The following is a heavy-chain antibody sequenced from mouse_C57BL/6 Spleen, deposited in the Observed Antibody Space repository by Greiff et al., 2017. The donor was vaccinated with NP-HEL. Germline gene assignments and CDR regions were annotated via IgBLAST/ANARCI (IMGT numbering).Heavy chain of an antibody. V-gene: IGHV5-17*01. J-gene: IGHJ1*03. Sequence: EVQLVESGGGLVKPGGSLKLSCAASGFTFSDYGMHWVRQAPETGLEWVAYISSGSSTIYYADTVKGRFTISRDNAKNTLFLQMTSLRSEDTAMYYCARPRGYYWYFDVWGTGTTVTVSS. CDR3: ARPRGYYWYFDV. D-gene: IGHD2-2*01. CDR2: ISSGSSTI. CDR1: GFTFSDYG.